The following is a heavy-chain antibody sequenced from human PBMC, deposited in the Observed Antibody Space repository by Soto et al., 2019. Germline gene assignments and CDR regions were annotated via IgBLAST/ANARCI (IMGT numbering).Heavy chain of an antibody. J-gene: IGHJ6*02. D-gene: IGHD5-12*01. V-gene: IGHV1-69*13. CDR3: ATIRPWLPNYYYGMDV. CDR1: GGTFSSYA. Sequence: GASVKVSCKASGGTFSSYAISWVRQAPGQGLEWMGGIIPIFGTANYAQKFQGRVTITADESTSTAYMELSSLRSEDTAVYYCATIRPWLPNYYYGMDVWGQGTTVTVSS. CDR2: IIPIFGTA.